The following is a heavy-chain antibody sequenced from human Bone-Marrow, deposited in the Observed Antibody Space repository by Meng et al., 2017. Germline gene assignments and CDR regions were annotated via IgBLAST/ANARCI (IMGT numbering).Heavy chain of an antibody. CDR2: IKHSDST. CDR1: GGSLSGSD. Sequence: QFKPQQWAPGLLMPSQTLSLTCGVYGGSLSGSDRGWIRHTQGKGMEWIGEIKHSDSTNSNPSLTSRVTISVDTSKTHISLTLTSVTAADTAVYVCDSIWFGGNSFDPWGQGTLVTVSS. J-gene: IGHJ5*02. V-gene: IGHV4-34*01. D-gene: IGHD3-10*01. CDR3: DSIWFGGNSFDP.